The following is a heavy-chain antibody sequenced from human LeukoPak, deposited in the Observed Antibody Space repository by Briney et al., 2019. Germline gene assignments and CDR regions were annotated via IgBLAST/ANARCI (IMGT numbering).Heavy chain of an antibody. D-gene: IGHD2-21*02. CDR3: ATYCGGDCYWNY. Sequence: GGSLRLSCAASGFTFSSYSMNWVRQAPGKGLEWVSSISSSSSYIYYADSVKGRFTISRDNAKNSLYLQMNSLRAEDTAVYYCATYCGGDCYWNYWGQGTLVTVS. J-gene: IGHJ4*02. CDR2: ISSSSSYI. V-gene: IGHV3-21*01. CDR1: GFTFSSYS.